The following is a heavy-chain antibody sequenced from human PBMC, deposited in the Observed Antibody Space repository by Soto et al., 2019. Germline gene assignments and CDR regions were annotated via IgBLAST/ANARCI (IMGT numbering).Heavy chain of an antibody. V-gene: IGHV1-69*13. Sequence: ASVKVSCKASGGTFSTYTITWVRQAPGQGLEWMGGIIPIFGTANYAQKFQGRVTITADESTSTAYMELSSLRSEDTAVYYCASGYGLHVNWFDPWAQRTLVTVSS. CDR3: ASGYGLHVNWFDP. D-gene: IGHD4-4*01. CDR2: IIPIFGTA. J-gene: IGHJ5*02. CDR1: GGTFSTYT.